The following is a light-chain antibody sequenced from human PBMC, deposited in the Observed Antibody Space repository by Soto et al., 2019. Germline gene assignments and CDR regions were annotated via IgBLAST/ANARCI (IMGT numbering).Light chain of an antibody. J-gene: IGKJ3*01. CDR3: EQYGDSPLT. CDR1: QDINFS. V-gene: IGKV1-33*01. CDR2: DTS. Sequence: DIQMTQSPSSLSASVGERVTIACPASQDINFSLNWYQQKPGQAPNLLIYDTSHLETAVPSKFGGSGSGTDFSLTISGLQPEDSGTYDCEQYGDSPLTFGPGTKVDIK.